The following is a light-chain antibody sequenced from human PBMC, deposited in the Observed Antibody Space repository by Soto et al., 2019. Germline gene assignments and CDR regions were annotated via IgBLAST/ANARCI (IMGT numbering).Light chain of an antibody. Sequence: QSVLTQPPSVSGAPGQRVTISCTGSSSNIGAGYHVHWYQQLPGTAPKLLIYGNSNRPSGVPDRFSGSKSGTSASLAITGLQAEDEADYYCQSYDSSLSGSVVFGGGTKATVL. CDR2: GNS. CDR3: QSYDSSLSGSVV. CDR1: SSNIGAGYH. J-gene: IGLJ3*02. V-gene: IGLV1-40*01.